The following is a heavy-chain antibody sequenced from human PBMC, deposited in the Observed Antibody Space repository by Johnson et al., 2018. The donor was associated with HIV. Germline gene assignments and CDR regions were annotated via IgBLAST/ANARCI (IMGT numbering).Heavy chain of an antibody. J-gene: IGHJ3*02. D-gene: IGHD4-17*01. Sequence: VQLVESGGALVQPGGSLRLSCEVSGFTISTFWMHWVRQVPGKGLMWVSRISGDGSSTNSADSVKGRLTISRDNAKNTLYLQMNSLRAEDTAVYYCARELEFGDLRKNDAFDIWGQGTMVTVSS. CDR2: ISGDGSST. CDR1: GFTISTFW. V-gene: IGHV3-74*01. CDR3: ARELEFGDLRKNDAFDI.